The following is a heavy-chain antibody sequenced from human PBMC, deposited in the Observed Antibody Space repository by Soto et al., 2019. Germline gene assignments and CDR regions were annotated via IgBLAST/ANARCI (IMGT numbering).Heavy chain of an antibody. CDR1: GFTFSSYG. CDR3: AMGAQGANWFDP. Sequence: GGSLRLSCAASGFTFSSYGMHWVRQAPGKGLEWVAVISYDGSNKYYADSVKGRFTISRDNSKNTLYLQMNSLRAEDTAVYYCAMGAQGANWFDPWGQGTLVPVSS. V-gene: IGHV3-30*03. D-gene: IGHD3-16*01. CDR2: ISYDGSNK. J-gene: IGHJ5*02.